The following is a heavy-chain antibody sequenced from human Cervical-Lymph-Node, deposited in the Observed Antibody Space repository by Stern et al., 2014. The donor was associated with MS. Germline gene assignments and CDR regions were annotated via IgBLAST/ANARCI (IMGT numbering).Heavy chain of an antibody. CDR1: GFSFNWYN. V-gene: IGHV3-21*01. Sequence: VQLVESGGGLVKPGGSLRLSCAASGFSFNWYNMNWVRQAPGKGLEWVSSISSTSDYTYYADSVKGRFTISRDNAKKSLYLQMNSLRADDPAVYYCARDALFDSWGQGTLVTVSS. CDR3: ARDALFDS. J-gene: IGHJ4*02. CDR2: ISSTSDYT.